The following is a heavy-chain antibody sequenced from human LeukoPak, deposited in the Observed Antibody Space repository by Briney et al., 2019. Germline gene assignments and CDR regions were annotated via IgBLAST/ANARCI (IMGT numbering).Heavy chain of an antibody. Sequence: APVKVSCKASGYTFTGYYMHWVRQAPGQGLEWMGWIIPNSGGTSYAQKFQGRVTMTRDTSISTAYMELSRLRSDDTAVYYCARGTYYYGSGSSNWFDPWGQGTLVTVSS. CDR1: GYTFTGYY. CDR2: IIPNSGGT. D-gene: IGHD3-10*01. CDR3: ARGTYYYGSGSSNWFDP. V-gene: IGHV1-2*02. J-gene: IGHJ5*02.